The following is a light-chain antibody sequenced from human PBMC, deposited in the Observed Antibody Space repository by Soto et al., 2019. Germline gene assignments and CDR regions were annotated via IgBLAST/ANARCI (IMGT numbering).Light chain of an antibody. CDR2: GAS. CDR1: QSVGSN. V-gene: IGKV3-15*01. CDR3: QEYNNWPPWT. Sequence: EIVVTQSPATLSVSPGERATLSCRASQSVGSNLAWYQQRPGQAPRLLIYGASTRATGTPARFSGSGSGTGFTVTISSLQSEDFAVYYCQEYNNWPPWTFGQGTKVEI. J-gene: IGKJ1*01.